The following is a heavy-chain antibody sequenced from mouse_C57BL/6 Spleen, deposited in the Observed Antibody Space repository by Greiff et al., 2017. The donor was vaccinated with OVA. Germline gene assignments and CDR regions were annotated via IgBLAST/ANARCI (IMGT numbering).Heavy chain of an antibody. D-gene: IGHD2-4*01. Sequence: VQLQQSGAELVRPGASVKLSCTASGFNIKDYYMHWVKQRPEQGLEWIGRIDPEDGDPEYAPKFQGKATMTADTSSNTAYLQLSSLTSEDTAVYYCTKRYDYDWFAYWGQGTLVTVSA. J-gene: IGHJ3*01. CDR1: GFNIKDYY. CDR3: TKRYDYDWFAY. CDR2: IDPEDGDP. V-gene: IGHV14-1*01.